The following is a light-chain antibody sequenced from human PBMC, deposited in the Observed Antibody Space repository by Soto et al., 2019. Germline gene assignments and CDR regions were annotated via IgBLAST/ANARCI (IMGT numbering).Light chain of an antibody. CDR1: SSDVGSYDY. Sequence: QSVLTQPASVSGSLGQSITISCTGTSSDVGSYDYVSWYRQHPGKVPKLIIYEVNKRPSGVSNRFSGSKSANTASLTISGLQADDEADYYCSSFTSTSTQVFGGGTQRPSS. CDR3: SSFTSTSTQV. CDR2: EVN. V-gene: IGLV2-14*01. J-gene: IGLJ7*01.